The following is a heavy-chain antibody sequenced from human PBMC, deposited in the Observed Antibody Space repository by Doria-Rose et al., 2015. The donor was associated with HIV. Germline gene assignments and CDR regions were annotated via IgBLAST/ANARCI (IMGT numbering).Heavy chain of an antibody. CDR2: IFSDDER. V-gene: IGHV2-26*01. CDR1: GVSLSSPGMG. D-gene: IGHD6-13*01. J-gene: IGHJ4*02. CDR3: ARIKSSRWYHKYYFDF. Sequence: QVTLKESGPVLVKPTETLTLTCTVSGVSLSSPGMGVSWIRQPPGKALEWLANIFSDDERSYTTSLKSRLTIPRRTSKSQVVLTMTDMDPVDTATYYCARIKSSRWYHKYYFDFWGQGTLVIVSA.